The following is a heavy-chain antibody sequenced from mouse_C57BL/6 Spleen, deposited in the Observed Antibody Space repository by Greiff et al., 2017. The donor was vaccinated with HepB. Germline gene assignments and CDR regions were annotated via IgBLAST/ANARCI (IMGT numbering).Heavy chain of an antibody. J-gene: IGHJ3*01. CDR2: IDPSDSYT. Sequence: VQLQQPGAELVRPGPSVKLSCKASGYTFTSYWMHWVKQRPGQGLEWIGVIDPSDSYTNYNQKFKGKATLTVDTSSSTAYMQLSSLTSEDSAVYYCARNYAWFAYWGQGTLVTVSA. CDR3: ARNYAWFAY. V-gene: IGHV1-59*01. CDR1: GYTFTSYW. D-gene: IGHD1-1*02.